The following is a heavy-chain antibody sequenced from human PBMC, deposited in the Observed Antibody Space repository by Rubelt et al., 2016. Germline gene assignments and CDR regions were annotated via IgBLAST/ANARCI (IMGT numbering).Heavy chain of an antibody. CDR3: AKVRVTGWSGFDY. J-gene: IGHJ4*02. Sequence: GGGLVQPGGSLRLSCAASGFSFSTYWMSWVRQAPGKGLEWVANMKQDGSEKYYVDSVKARFTISRDNAKNSVYLQMNSLRAEDTAVYYCAKVRVTGWSGFDYWGQGTLVTVSS. CDR2: MKQDGSEK. CDR1: GFSFSTYW. V-gene: IGHV3-7*01. D-gene: IGHD6-19*01.